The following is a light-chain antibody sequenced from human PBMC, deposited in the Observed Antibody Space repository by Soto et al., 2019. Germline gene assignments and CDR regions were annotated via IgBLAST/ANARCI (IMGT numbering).Light chain of an antibody. CDR2: EVG. Sequence: QSVLTLPASVSGTPGQSITISCTGTSSDVGGNHYVSWYQQHPGKAPKLMIYEVGNRPSGVSDRFSGSKSGNTASLTISGLQAEDEADYYCSSYTSSITYVFGTGTKVTVL. CDR1: SSDVGGNHY. V-gene: IGLV2-14*01. CDR3: SSYTSSITYV. J-gene: IGLJ1*01.